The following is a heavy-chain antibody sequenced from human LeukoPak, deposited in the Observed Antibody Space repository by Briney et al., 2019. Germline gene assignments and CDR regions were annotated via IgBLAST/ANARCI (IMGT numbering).Heavy chain of an antibody. D-gene: IGHD6-19*01. CDR2: IYYSGST. J-gene: IGHJ4*02. V-gene: IGHV4-39*01. CDR1: AGSISSSNYY. CDR3: ARINSSGWRPNYFDY. Sequence: SETLSLTCTVSAGSISSSNYYWGWIHQPPGKGLEWLGNIYYSGSTYYNTSLKSRVTISVDTSKNQFSLKVNSVTAADTAVYYCARINSSGWRPNYFDYWGQGTLVTVSS.